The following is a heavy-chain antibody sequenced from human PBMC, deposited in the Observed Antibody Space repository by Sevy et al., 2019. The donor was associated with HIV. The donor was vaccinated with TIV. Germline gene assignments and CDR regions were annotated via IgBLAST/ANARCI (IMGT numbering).Heavy chain of an antibody. V-gene: IGHV3-30*04. CDR1: TFTFSHYA. CDR2: ISYNGEDE. J-gene: IGHJ4*02. CDR3: VRDWGTPPTALLYHFDF. D-gene: IGHD3-16*01. Sequence: GGSLRLSCVASTFTFSHYAMHWVRQAPGKGLQWVASISYNGEDENYAVSVAGRFTISRDNPKNTVFLQMSSLRLEDMALYYCVRDWGTPPTALLYHFDFWGQGIPVTVSS.